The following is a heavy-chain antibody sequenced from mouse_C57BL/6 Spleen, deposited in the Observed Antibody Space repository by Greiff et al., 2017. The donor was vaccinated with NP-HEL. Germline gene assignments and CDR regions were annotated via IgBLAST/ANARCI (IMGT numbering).Heavy chain of an antibody. Sequence: VQLQQPGAELVRPGTSVKLSCKASGYTFTSYWMHWVKQRPGQGLEWIGVIDPSDSYTNYNQKFKGKATLTVDTSSSTAYMQLSSLTSEDSAVYYCARQSWDALYFDYWGQGTTLTVSS. D-gene: IGHD4-1*01. CDR2: IDPSDSYT. V-gene: IGHV1-59*01. CDR1: GYTFTSYW. J-gene: IGHJ2*01. CDR3: ARQSWDALYFDY.